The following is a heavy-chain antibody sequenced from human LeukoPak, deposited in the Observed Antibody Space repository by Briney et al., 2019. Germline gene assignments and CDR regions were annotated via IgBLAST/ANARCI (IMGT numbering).Heavy chain of an antibody. V-gene: IGHV4-31*03. CDR2: IYYSGST. J-gene: IGHJ3*02. CDR1: GGSISNGDYY. Sequence: KPSETLSLTCTVSGGSISNGDYYWTWIRQHPGKGLEWIGYIYYSGSTYYNPSLKSRVVISVDTSKNQFSLELKSVTAADTAVYYCARDRRWLRFHGFDIWGQGTMVTVSS. CDR3: ARDRRWLRFHGFDI. D-gene: IGHD5-12*01.